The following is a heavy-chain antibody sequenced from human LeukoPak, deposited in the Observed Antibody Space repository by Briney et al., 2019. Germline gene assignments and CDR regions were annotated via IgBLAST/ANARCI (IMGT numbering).Heavy chain of an antibody. CDR2: IYYTGST. J-gene: IGHJ4*02. CDR1: GGSISSGDYY. V-gene: IGHV4-30-4*01. D-gene: IGHD3-16*01. CDR3: ARGVYYDYVWGTGPYYFDY. Sequence: SQTLSLTCTVSGGSISSGDYYWGWIRQPPGKGLEWIGYIYYTGSTYYNPSLKSRVTISVDTSKNQFSLKLSSVTAADTAVYYCARGVYYDYVWGTGPYYFDYWGQGTLVTVSS.